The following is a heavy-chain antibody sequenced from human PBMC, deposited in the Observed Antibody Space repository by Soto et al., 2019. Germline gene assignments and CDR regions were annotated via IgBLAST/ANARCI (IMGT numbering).Heavy chain of an antibody. Sequence: QVQLVESGGGVVQPGRSLRLSCAASGFTFSSSGMHWVRQAPGKGLEWVSVIWYDGSNKYYADSVKGRFTISRDNSKNTLYMQMNSLRAEDTVVYYGASCMTTVSSVDYWGQGSLVSVSS. CDR1: GFTFSSSG. J-gene: IGHJ4*02. V-gene: IGHV3-33*01. D-gene: IGHD4-17*01. CDR3: ASCMTTVSSVDY. CDR2: IWYDGSNK.